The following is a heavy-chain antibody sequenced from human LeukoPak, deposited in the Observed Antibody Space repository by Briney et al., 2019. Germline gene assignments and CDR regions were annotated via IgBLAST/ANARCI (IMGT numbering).Heavy chain of an antibody. D-gene: IGHD3-10*01. CDR3: ARLHYYGSGSPLGY. CDR2: INPNSGGT. J-gene: IGHJ4*02. Sequence: ASVKVSCKASGYTFTGYYMHWVRQAPGQGLEWMGWINPNSGGTNYAQKFQGRVTMTRDKSISTAYLQWSSLKASDTAMYYCARLHYYGSGSPLGYWGQGTLVTVSS. V-gene: IGHV1-2*02. CDR1: GYTFTGYY.